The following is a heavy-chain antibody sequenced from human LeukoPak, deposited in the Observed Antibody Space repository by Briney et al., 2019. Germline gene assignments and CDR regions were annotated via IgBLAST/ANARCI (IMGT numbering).Heavy chain of an antibody. CDR3: ARLYDGSAYHADHFDY. Sequence: GGSLRLSCAASGFTFSSYGMSWVRQAPGKGLEWVSAISGSGGSTYYADSVKGRFTISRDNAKNSLYLQMNSLRAEDTAVYYCARLYDGSAYHADHFDYWGQGTLVIVSS. D-gene: IGHD3-22*01. V-gene: IGHV3-23*01. J-gene: IGHJ4*02. CDR2: ISGSGGST. CDR1: GFTFSSYG.